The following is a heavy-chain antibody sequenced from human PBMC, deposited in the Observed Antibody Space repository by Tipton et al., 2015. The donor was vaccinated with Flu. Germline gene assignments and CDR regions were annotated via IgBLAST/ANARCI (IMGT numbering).Heavy chain of an antibody. J-gene: IGHJ4*02. Sequence: TLSLTCSVSGESISNDDYYWSWIRQFPDKGLEWMGYVHSTGTTHYNPSVEGRLTMSRDSSKNQFFLLLHSMTAADASVYYCMARAGKEWNYWGRGAQVTVSS. CDR2: VHSTGTT. V-gene: IGHV4-31*07. D-gene: IGHD3-3*01. CDR3: MARAGKEWNY. CDR1: GESISNDDYY.